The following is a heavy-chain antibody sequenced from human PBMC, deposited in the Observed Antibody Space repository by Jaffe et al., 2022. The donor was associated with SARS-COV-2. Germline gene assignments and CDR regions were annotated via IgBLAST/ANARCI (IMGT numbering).Heavy chain of an antibody. V-gene: IGHV4-39*01. J-gene: IGHJ2*01. CDR1: GGSISSSSYY. D-gene: IGHD6-19*01. CDR2: IYYSGST. Sequence: QLQLQESGPGLVKPSETLSLTCTVSGGSISSSSYYWGWIRQPPGKGLEWIGSIYYSGSTYYNPSLKSRVTISVDTSKNQFSLKLSSVTAADTAVYYCARRVGRSSGWFYWYFDLWGRGTLVTVSS. CDR3: ARRVGRSSGWFYWYFDL.